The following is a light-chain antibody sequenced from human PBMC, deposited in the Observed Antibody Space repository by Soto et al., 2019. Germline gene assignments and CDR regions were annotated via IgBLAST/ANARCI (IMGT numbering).Light chain of an antibody. CDR2: EVS. J-gene: IGLJ3*02. CDR3: CSYAGSSTWV. Sequence: QSALTQPASVSGSPGQSITISCTGTSSDVGSYHLVSWYQQPPGKAPKLMIYEVSKRPSGVSNRFSGSKSGNTASLTISGLQAEDEADYYCCSYAGSSTWVFGGGTKVTVL. V-gene: IGLV2-23*02. CDR1: SSDVGSYHL.